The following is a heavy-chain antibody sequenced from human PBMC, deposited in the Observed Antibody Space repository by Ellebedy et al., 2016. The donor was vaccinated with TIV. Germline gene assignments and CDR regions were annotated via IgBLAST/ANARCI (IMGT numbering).Heavy chain of an antibody. D-gene: IGHD3-10*01. CDR2: IVGSGA. Sequence: GESLKISCAGSGFTFSPYAMAWVRQAPGKGLEWVSGIVGSGAEKYADSVKGRFTISRDSSKNTLYLQMNSLRVEDTAIYFCAKDSGRSGWISDYWGQGTLVTVSS. J-gene: IGHJ4*02. CDR1: GFTFSPYA. CDR3: AKDSGRSGWISDY. V-gene: IGHV3-23*01.